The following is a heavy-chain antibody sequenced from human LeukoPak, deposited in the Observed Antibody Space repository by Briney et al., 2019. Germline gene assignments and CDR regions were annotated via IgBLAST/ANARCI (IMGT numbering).Heavy chain of an antibody. D-gene: IGHD3-22*01. CDR1: GFTFSSYA. Sequence: GGSLRLSCAASGFTFSSYAMSWVRQAPGKGLEWVSDISGSGGTTYYADSVKGRFIISRDNSKNTLYLQMNSLRAEDTAVYYCARAIPRGLVLVITGDYWGQGTLVTVSS. J-gene: IGHJ4*02. CDR2: ISGSGGTT. V-gene: IGHV3-23*01. CDR3: ARAIPRGLVLVITGDY.